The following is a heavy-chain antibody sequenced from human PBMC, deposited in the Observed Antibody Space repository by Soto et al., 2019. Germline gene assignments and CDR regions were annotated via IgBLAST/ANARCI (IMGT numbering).Heavy chain of an antibody. D-gene: IGHD4-17*01. CDR2: IIPILGIA. J-gene: IGHJ4*02. CDR1: GGTFSSYT. Sequence: ASVKVSCKASGGTFSSYTISSVRQATGQGLEWMGRIIPILGIANYAQKFQGRVTITADKSTSTAYMELSSLRSEDTAVYYCARGLRYYFDYWGQGTLVTVSS. V-gene: IGHV1-69*02. CDR3: ARGLRYYFDY.